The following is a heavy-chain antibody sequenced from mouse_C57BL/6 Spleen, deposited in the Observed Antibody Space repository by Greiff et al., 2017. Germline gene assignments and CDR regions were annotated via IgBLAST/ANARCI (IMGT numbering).Heavy chain of an antibody. CDR1: GYTFTSYW. D-gene: IGHD1-1*01. Sequence: QVQLQQPGAELVMPGASVKLSCKASGYTFTSYWMHWVKQRPGQGLEWIGEIDPSDSYTNYNQKFKGKSTLTVDKSSSTAYMQLSSLTSEDSAVYYCAREDYGSSLFDYWGQGTTLTVSS. J-gene: IGHJ2*01. CDR3: AREDYGSSLFDY. V-gene: IGHV1-69*01. CDR2: IDPSDSYT.